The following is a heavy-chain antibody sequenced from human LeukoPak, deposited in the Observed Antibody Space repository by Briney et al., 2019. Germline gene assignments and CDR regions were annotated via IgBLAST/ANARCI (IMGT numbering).Heavy chain of an antibody. J-gene: IGHJ5*02. V-gene: IGHV4-39*01. CDR2: IYYSGST. CDR1: GGSISSSSYY. CDR3: ARHVSTVNGWLFDP. D-gene: IGHD4-11*01. Sequence: SETLSLTCTVSGGSISSSSYYWGWIRQPPGKGLEWIGSIYYSGSTYYNPSLKSRVAISVDTSKNQFSLKLSSVTAADTAVYYCARHVSTVNGWLFDPWGQGALVTVSS.